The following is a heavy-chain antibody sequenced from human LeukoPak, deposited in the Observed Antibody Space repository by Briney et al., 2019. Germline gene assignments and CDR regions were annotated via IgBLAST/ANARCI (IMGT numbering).Heavy chain of an antibody. Sequence: GASVKVSCKASGGTFSSYAISWVRQAPGQGLEWMGGIIPIFGTANYAQKFQGRVTITADESTSTAYMELNSLRSEDTAVYYCARDRHYYGSGSYSLDYWGQGTLVTVSS. CDR1: GGTFSSYA. CDR2: IIPIFGTA. CDR3: ARDRHYYGSGSYSLDY. J-gene: IGHJ4*02. V-gene: IGHV1-69*13. D-gene: IGHD3-10*01.